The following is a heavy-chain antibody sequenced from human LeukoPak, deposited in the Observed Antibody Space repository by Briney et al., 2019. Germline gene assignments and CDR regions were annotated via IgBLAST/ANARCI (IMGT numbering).Heavy chain of an antibody. D-gene: IGHD3-3*01. V-gene: IGHV3-7*01. CDR2: LRPDGSDK. J-gene: IGHJ5*02. CDR1: GFTFSGYW. Sequence: PGGSLRLSCAASGFTFSGYWMTWVRQAPGKGLEWVANLRPDGSDKYYADSVKGRFTISRDNAKNSPYLQMNGLRADDTAIYYCARDAYDDASESWGQGTLVTVSS. CDR3: ARDAYDDASES.